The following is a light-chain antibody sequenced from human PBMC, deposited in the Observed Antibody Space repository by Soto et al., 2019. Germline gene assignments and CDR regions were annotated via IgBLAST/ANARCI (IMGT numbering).Light chain of an antibody. CDR1: SSDVGDYDY. CDR2: EVT. V-gene: IGLV2-14*01. Sequence: QSVLTQPASVSGSPGQSITISCAGSSSDVGDYDYVSWYQQHPDKAPKLIIYEVTNRPSGVSNRFSASKSGNPASLTISGLQAEDEADYYCCSYTSSTTFYVFGTGTKLTVL. J-gene: IGLJ1*01. CDR3: CSYTSSTTFYV.